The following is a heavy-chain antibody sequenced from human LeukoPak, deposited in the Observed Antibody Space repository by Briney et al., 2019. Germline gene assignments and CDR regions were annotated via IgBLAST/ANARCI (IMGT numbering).Heavy chain of an antibody. D-gene: IGHD4-17*01. V-gene: IGHV4-38-2*02. Sequence: SETLSLTCTVSGYSISSGYYWGWSRQPPGEGLEGIGRIYHSGRSYYNPSLKSRVNISVETAKNQFSVKMSSVTAADPAVYYCARGHDSGDYNWFDPWGQGTLVTVSS. CDR3: ARGHDSGDYNWFDP. CDR1: GYSISSGYY. J-gene: IGHJ5*02. CDR2: IYHSGRS.